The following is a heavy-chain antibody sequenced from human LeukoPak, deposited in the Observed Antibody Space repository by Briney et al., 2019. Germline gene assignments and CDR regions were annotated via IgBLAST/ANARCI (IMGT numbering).Heavy chain of an antibody. CDR3: TRRYYFDSSGYYQGDY. V-gene: IGHV3-73*01. CDR1: GFTFGGSA. D-gene: IGHD3-22*01. Sequence: AGGSLRLSCAASGFTFGGSAMHWVRQASGEGLEWVGRIRSKANSYATSYGASVKGRFTISRDDSKNTAYLQMNSLKTEDTAVYYCTRRYYFDSSGYYQGDYWGQGTLVTVSS. J-gene: IGHJ4*02. CDR2: IRSKANSYAT.